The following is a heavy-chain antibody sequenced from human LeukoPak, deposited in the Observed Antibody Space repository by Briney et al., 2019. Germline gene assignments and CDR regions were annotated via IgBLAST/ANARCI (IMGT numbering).Heavy chain of an antibody. J-gene: IGHJ4*02. CDR2: IYYSGST. Sequence: PSETLSLTCTVSGGSISSSSYYWGWIRQPPGKGLEWIGSIYYSGSTYYNPSLKSRVTISVDTSKNQFSLKLSSVTAADTAVYYCARSYDGLGFYFDYWGQGTLVTVSS. CDR3: ARSYDGLGFYFDY. V-gene: IGHV4-39*07. D-gene: IGHD3-22*01. CDR1: GGSISSSSYY.